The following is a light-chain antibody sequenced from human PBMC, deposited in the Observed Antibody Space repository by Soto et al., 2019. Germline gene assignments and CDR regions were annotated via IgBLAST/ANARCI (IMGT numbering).Light chain of an antibody. J-gene: IGKJ1*01. CDR2: GAS. V-gene: IGKV3-20*01. CDR3: QQYDTSPRT. Sequence: EVVLTQSPGTLSLSPGERATLSCRASQSVSSNYLAWYQQKSGQAPRLLIYGASNRATGIPDRFSGSGSGTDFTLTIRRLEPEDCAVYYCQQYDTSPRTFGQGTKVEF. CDR1: QSVSSNY.